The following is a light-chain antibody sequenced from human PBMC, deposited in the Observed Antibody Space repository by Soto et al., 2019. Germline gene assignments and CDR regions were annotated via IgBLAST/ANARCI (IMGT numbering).Light chain of an antibody. CDR2: AAS. V-gene: IGKV1-39*01. J-gene: IGKJ1*01. CDR1: QSVNTY. Sequence: ARVPCSLSAPVVDGVTKTCRASQSVNTYLHWYQQKAGQAPKLLIYAASNLQSGVPSRFSGRGSGTDFTLTVESRQPGDFATYYCQQSYRNPWTFGQGTKVDIK. CDR3: QQSYRNPWT.